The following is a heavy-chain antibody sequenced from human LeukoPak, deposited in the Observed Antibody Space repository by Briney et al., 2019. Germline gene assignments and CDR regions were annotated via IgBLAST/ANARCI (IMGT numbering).Heavy chain of an antibody. CDR3: ARARYDYVWGSYRLGNFDY. CDR2: IIPIFGTA. J-gene: IGHJ4*02. CDR1: GGTFSSYA. D-gene: IGHD3-16*02. V-gene: IGHV1-69*13. Sequence: ASVKVSCKASGGTFSSYAISWVRQAPGQGLEWMGGIIPIFGTANYAQKFQGRVTITADESTSTAYMELSSLRSEDTAVYYCARARYDYVWGSYRLGNFDYWGQGTLVTVSS.